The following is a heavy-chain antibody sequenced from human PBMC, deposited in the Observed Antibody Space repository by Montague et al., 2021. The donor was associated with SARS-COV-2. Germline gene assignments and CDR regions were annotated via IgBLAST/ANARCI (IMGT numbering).Heavy chain of an antibody. CDR3: ARGEWGAPGTGWLFDY. D-gene: IGHD6-13*01. CDR2: TYYRSKWYN. J-gene: IGHJ4*02. V-gene: IGHV6-1*01. CDR1: GDSVSSNSAA. Sequence: CAISGDSVSSNSAAWNWIRQSPSRGLEWLGRTYYRSKWYNDYAVSVKSRITINPDTSKNQFSLQLNSVTPEDTAVYYCARGEWGAPGTGWLFDYWGQGTLVTVSS.